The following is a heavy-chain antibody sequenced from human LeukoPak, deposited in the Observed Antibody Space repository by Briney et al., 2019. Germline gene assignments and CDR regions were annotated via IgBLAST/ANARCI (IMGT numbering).Heavy chain of an antibody. CDR2: IIPIFGTA. CDR1: GGTFSSYA. D-gene: IGHD6-6*01. CDR3: ARDGSDSSSSRWFDP. V-gene: IGHV1-69*05. J-gene: IGHJ5*02. Sequence: SAKVSCKASGGTFSSYAISWVRQAPGQGLEWMGGIIPIFGTANYAQKFQGRVTITTDESTSTAYMELSSLRSEDTAVYYCARDGSDSSSSRWFDPWGQGTLVTVSS.